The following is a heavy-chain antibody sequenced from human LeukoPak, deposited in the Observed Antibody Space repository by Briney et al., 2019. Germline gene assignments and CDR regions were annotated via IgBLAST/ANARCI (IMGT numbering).Heavy chain of an antibody. D-gene: IGHD1-20*01. Sequence: PSETLSLTCTVSGGSISSGDYYWSWIRQPPGKGLEWIGYIYYSGSTYHNPSLKSRVTISVDTSKNQFSLKLSSVTAADTAVYYCARAEYLEPIHPYYFDYWGQGTLVTVSS. V-gene: IGHV4-30-4*08. J-gene: IGHJ4*02. CDR1: GGSISSGDYY. CDR2: IYYSGST. CDR3: ARAEYLEPIHPYYFDY.